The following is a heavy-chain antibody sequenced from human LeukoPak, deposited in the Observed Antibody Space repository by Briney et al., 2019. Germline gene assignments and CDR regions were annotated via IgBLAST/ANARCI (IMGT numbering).Heavy chain of an antibody. J-gene: IGHJ4*02. CDR3: ARGSNWGDY. V-gene: IGHV4-59*12. D-gene: IGHD7-27*01. CDR2: FSNSGTT. Sequence: SETPSLTCTVSGGSISDYYWSWIRQPPGKGQEWIGYFSNSGTTNQNPSLKSRVTMSVDTSKNQFSLKLSSVTAADTAVYYCARGSNWGDYWGQGALVTVSS. CDR1: GGSISDYY.